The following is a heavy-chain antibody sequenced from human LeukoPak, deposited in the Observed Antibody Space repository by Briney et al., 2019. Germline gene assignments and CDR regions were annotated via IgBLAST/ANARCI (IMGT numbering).Heavy chain of an antibody. J-gene: IGHJ4*02. V-gene: IGHV3-23*01. Sequence: GGSLRLSCAASGFTFSSYAISWVRHAPGKGLEWVSAISGSGGSTYYADSVKGRFTISRDNSKNTLYLQMNSLRAEDTAVYYCARRGRGLDYWGQGTLVTVSS. CDR1: GFTFSSYA. CDR3: ARRGRGLDY. D-gene: IGHD1-26*01. CDR2: ISGSGGST.